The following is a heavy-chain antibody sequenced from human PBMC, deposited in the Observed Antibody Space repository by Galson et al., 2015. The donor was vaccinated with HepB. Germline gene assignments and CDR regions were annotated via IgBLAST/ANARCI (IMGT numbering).Heavy chain of an antibody. CDR2: ITPSGDNT. V-gene: IGHV3-23*01. CDR3: ARVHPEYTSGWYRQALYYFDS. J-gene: IGHJ4*02. Sequence: SLRLSCAASGFTFSYYAMAWVRQAPGTGLEWISAITPSGDNTYSADSLKGRFFISRDNSQNTLFLQMNSLRADDTAIYYCARVHPEYTSGWYRQALYYFDSWGQGTLVAVSS. D-gene: IGHD6-19*01. CDR1: GFTFSYYA.